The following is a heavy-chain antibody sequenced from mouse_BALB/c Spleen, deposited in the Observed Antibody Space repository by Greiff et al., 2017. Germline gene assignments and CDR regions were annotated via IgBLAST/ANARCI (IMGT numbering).Heavy chain of an antibody. D-gene: IGHD1-1*01. V-gene: IGHV1S137*01. CDR1: GYTFTDYA. CDR3: ARGITTSSDGYFDF. Sequence: QVQLQQSGAELVRPGVSVKISCKGSGYTFTDYAMHWVKQSHAKSLEWIGVISTYYGDASYNQKFKGKATMTVDKSSSTAYMELARLTSEDSAIYYCARGITTSSDGYFDFWGAGTTVTVSS. J-gene: IGHJ1*01. CDR2: ISTYYGDA.